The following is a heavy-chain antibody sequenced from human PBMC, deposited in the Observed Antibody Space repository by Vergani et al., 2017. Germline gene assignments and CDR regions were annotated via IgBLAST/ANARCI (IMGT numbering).Heavy chain of an antibody. Sequence: QVQLVQSGAEVKKPGSSVKVSCKASGGTFSSYTISWVRQAPGQGLEWMGRIIPILGIANYAQKFQGRVTITADKSTSTAYMELSSLRSEDTAVYYCARSQYYYDSSGYYYYYYGMDVWGQGTTVTVSS. V-gene: IGHV1-69*02. CDR1: GGTFSSYT. J-gene: IGHJ6*02. CDR2: IIPILGIA. D-gene: IGHD3-22*01. CDR3: ARSQYYYDSSGYYYYYYGMDV.